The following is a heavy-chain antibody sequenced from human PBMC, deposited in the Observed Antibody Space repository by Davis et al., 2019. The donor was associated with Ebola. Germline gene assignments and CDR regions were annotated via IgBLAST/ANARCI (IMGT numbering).Heavy chain of an antibody. CDR1: GFTFSDYY. D-gene: IGHD5/OR15-5a*01. J-gene: IGHJ5*02. V-gene: IGHV3-11*06. CDR2: ISSSSSYT. CDR3: ARDGGLENWFDP. Sequence: PGGSLRLSCAASGFTFSDYYMSWIRQAPGKGLEWVSYISSSSSYTNYADSVKGRFTISRDNAKNSLYLQMNSLRAEDTAVYYCARDGGLENWFDPWGQGTLVTVSS.